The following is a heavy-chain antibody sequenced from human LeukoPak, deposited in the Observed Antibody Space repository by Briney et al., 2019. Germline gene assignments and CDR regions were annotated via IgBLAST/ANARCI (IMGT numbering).Heavy chain of an antibody. CDR3: ATGDELLCDF. Sequence: ASVKVSCKASGYTFSKYAINWVRQAPGQGLEWMGWINTNTGNPTYAQGFRGRFVFSLDTSLSTANLQISGLRSEDTAVYYCATGDELLCDFWGQGTLVTVSS. CDR2: INTNTGNP. CDR1: GYTFSKYA. D-gene: IGHD2-2*01. V-gene: IGHV7-4-1*02. J-gene: IGHJ4*02.